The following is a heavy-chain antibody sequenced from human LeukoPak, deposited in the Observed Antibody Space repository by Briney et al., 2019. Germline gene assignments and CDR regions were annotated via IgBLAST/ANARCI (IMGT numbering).Heavy chain of an antibody. CDR3: ASTKGPVPAANDY. CDR1: GFTFSSYS. V-gene: IGHV3-21*01. J-gene: IGHJ4*02. D-gene: IGHD2-2*01. Sequence: PGGSLRLSCGASGFTFSSYSMNWVRQAPGKGLEWVSSISSSSSYIYYADSVKGRFTISRDNAKNSLYLQMNSLRAEDTAVYYCASTKGPVPAANDYWGQGTLVTVSS. CDR2: ISSSSSYI.